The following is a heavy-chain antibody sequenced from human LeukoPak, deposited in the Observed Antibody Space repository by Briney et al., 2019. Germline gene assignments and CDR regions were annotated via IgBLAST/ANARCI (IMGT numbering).Heavy chain of an antibody. V-gene: IGHV4-38-2*02. D-gene: IGHD6-19*01. J-gene: IGHJ4*02. CDR1: GYSISSGYY. CDR2: IYHSGGT. CDR3: ARGQWLVYTKSDY. Sequence: SETLSLTCTVSGYSISSGYYWGWIRQPPGKGLEWIGSIYHSGGTYYNPPLKSRVTISVDTSKNQFSLKLSSVTAADTAVYYCARGQWLVYTKSDYWGQGTLVTVSS.